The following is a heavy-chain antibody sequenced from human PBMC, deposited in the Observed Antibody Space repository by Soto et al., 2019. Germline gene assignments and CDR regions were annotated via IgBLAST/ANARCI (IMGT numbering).Heavy chain of an antibody. CDR3: TRVTTTASGPVY. CDR1: GLTVTSYR. Sequence: EVQLVESGGGLIQPGGSLRLSCAASGLTVTSYRMSWVRQAPGKGLEWVSVIYGGGSTSYAASVKGRLTISRDDSKNTLHVQMNSLPAEDTAVYYWTRVTTTASGPVYWGQGTLVTVSS. J-gene: IGHJ4*02. D-gene: IGHD4-17*01. CDR2: IYGGGST. V-gene: IGHV3-53*01.